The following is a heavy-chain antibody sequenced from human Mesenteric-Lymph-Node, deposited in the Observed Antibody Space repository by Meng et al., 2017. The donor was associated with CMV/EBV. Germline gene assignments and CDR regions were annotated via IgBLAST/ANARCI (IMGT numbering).Heavy chain of an antibody. D-gene: IGHD6-6*01. CDR1: GFLFTSYE. Sequence: GESLKISCVASGFLFTSYEMNWVRQAPGQGLEWVSYISSSGTSIYYADSVRGRFTVSRDNAKNTLNLQMNSLRAEDTAVYYCARDWGIAVRPGYYYNGMDVWGQGTTVIVSS. V-gene: IGHV3-48*03. CDR3: ARDWGIAVRPGYYYNGMDV. CDR2: ISSSGTSI. J-gene: IGHJ6*02.